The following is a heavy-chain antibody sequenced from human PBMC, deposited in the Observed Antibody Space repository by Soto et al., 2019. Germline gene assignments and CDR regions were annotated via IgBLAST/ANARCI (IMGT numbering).Heavy chain of an antibody. V-gene: IGHV4-39*01. Sequence: SETLSLTCTVSGGSISSSSYDWGWIRQPPGKGLEWIGSIYYSGSTYYNPSLKSRVTISVDTSKNQFSLKLSSVTAADTAVYHCAAIIAARPDDSEVRPAWGQGTLVTVSS. CDR3: AAIIAARPDDSEVRPA. CDR2: IYYSGST. CDR1: GGSISSSSYD. D-gene: IGHD6-6*01. J-gene: IGHJ5*02.